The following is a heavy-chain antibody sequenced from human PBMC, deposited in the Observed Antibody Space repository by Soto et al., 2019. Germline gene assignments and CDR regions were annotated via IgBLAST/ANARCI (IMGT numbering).Heavy chain of an antibody. CDR1: GYSFTRYL. V-gene: IGHV5-51*01. CDR2: IYPGDSDT. D-gene: IGHD3-22*01. J-gene: IGHJ2*01. CDR3: ARRNYYDSSGHPYWYFDL. Sequence: GESLQISCKGSGYSFTRYLIGWVRQMPGKGLEWMGIIYPGDSDTRYSPSFQGQVTISADKSISTAYLQWSVLKASDTAMYYCARRNYYDSSGHPYWYFDLWGCGTLVTVFS.